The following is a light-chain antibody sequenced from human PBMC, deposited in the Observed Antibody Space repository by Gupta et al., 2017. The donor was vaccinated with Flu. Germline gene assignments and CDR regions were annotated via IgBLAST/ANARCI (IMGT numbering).Light chain of an antibody. CDR3: MQSTQLPVT. V-gene: IGKV2D-29*02. Sequence: EIVMTKSPRSLSVTPGQPASIYCNSSQSLLFSNGRTFLFGYHQKPGQSPRLLIYEVSNRFFGVSDRFSGFGSGTDFTLKISRVEVEDVGVYYCMQSTQLPVTFGGGTKVEIE. CDR2: EVS. J-gene: IGKJ4*01. CDR1: QSLLFSNGRTF.